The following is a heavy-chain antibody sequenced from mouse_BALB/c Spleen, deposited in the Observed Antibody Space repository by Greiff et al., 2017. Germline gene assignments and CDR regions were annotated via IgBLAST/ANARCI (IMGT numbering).Heavy chain of an antibody. CDR2: ISSGGSYT. CDR3: ARQADYDPSWFAY. V-gene: IGHV5-6*01. Sequence: EVQRVESGGDLVKPGGSLKLSCAASGFTFSSYGMSWVRQTPDKRLEWVATISSGGSYTYYPDSVKGRFTISRDNAKNTLYLQMSSLKSEDTAMYYCARQADYDPSWFAYWGQGTLVTVSA. CDR1: GFTFSSYG. J-gene: IGHJ3*01. D-gene: IGHD2-4*01.